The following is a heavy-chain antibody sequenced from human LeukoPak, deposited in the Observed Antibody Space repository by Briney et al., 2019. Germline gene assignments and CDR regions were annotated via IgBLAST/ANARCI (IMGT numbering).Heavy chain of an antibody. CDR2: IKHDRDEK. Sequence: GRSLRLSCVASGFMFSESWMNWVRQAPGKGLEWVANIKHDRDEKHYADSVKGRFTISRDNAKNTLYLQMDRLRVDDTAVYYCAREKGGILWFGELLGGQGTLVTVSS. CDR3: AREKGGILWFGELL. CDR1: GFMFSESW. V-gene: IGHV3-7*01. J-gene: IGHJ4*02. D-gene: IGHD3-10*01.